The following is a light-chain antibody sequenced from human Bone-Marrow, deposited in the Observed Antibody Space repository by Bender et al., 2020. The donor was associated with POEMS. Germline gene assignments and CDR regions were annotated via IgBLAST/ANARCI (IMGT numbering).Light chain of an antibody. CDR1: SSDVGGYNY. CDR3: ASYTTSSTYV. Sequence: QSALTQPPSVSGSPGQSVTISCTGTSSDVGGYNYVSWYQHHPGKAPKLMIYDVTKRPSGVPDRFSGSKSGNTASLTISGLQAEDDTDYYCASYTTSSTYVFGTGTKVTVL. J-gene: IGLJ1*01. CDR2: DVT. V-gene: IGLV2-11*01.